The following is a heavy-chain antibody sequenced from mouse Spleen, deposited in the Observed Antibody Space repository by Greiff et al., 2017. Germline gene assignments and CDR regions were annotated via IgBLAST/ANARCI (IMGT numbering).Heavy chain of an antibody. D-gene: IGHD1-1*01. J-gene: IGHJ4*01. CDR3: ARAPVVAKDYAMDY. CDR2: IDPENGNT. V-gene: IGHV14-3*02. CDR1: GFNIKDTY. Sequence: VQLKQSGAELVKPGASVKLSCTASGFNIKDTYMHWVKQRPEQGLEWIGWIDPENGNTIYDPKFQGKASITADTSSNTAYLQLSSLTSEDTAVYYCARAPVVAKDYAMDYWGQGTSVTVSS.